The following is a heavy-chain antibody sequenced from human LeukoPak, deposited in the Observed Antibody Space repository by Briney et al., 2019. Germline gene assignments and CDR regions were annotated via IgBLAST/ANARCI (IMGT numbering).Heavy chain of an antibody. Sequence: SSVKVSCKASGYTFTSYGISWVRQAPGQGLEWMGWISAYNGNTNYAQKLQGRVTMTTDTSTSTAYMELRSLRSDDTAVYYCARSDYYHSSGYYLSFDYWGQGTLVTVSS. CDR3: ARSDYYHSSGYYLSFDY. CDR2: ISAYNGNT. CDR1: GYTFTSYG. V-gene: IGHV1-18*01. D-gene: IGHD3-22*01. J-gene: IGHJ4*02.